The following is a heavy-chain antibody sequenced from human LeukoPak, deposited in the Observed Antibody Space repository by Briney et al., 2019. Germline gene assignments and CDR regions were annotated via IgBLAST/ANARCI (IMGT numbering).Heavy chain of an antibody. Sequence: SETLSLTCTVSGVSISSGGYYWGWLPPRPGLGLECIGYIYYSGSTYYNPSLKSRVTISIDTSKNQFSLKLSSATAADTAVYYCARNPGSYHTDYWGQGTLVTVSS. V-gene: IGHV4-31*03. J-gene: IGHJ4*02. CDR1: GVSISSGGYY. CDR3: ARNPGSYHTDY. CDR2: IYYSGST. D-gene: IGHD1-26*01.